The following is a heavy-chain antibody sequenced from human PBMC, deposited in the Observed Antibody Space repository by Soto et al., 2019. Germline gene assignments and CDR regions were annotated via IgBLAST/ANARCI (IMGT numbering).Heavy chain of an antibody. V-gene: IGHV4-59*01. CDR2: IYYSGST. Sequence: QVQLQESGPGLVRPSETLSLTCTVSGGSISSYYWSWIRQPPGKGLEWIGYIYYSGSTNYNPSLKSRVTISVDTSKNQFSLKLSSVTAADTAVYYCARRYGDAVDFWSQGTLVTVSS. CDR1: GGSISSYY. J-gene: IGHJ4*02. CDR3: ARRYGDAVDF. D-gene: IGHD4-17*01.